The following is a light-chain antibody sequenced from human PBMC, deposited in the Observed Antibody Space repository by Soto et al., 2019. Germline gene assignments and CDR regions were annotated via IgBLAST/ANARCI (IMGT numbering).Light chain of an antibody. CDR2: ESS. J-gene: IGLJ2*01. CDR1: SSDVGSYNL. Sequence: QSALTQPASVSGSPGQSITISCTGTSSDVGSYNLVSWYQQHPGKAPKLMIDESSKRPSGVSNRFSGSKSGNTASLTICGLRAEDEADYYCCSYAGSSTVVFGGGTKLTVL. V-gene: IGLV2-23*01. CDR3: CSYAGSSTVV.